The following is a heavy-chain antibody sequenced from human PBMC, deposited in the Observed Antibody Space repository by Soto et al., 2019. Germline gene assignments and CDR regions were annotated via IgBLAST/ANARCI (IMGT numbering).Heavy chain of an antibody. Sequence: SETLSLTCTVSGGSISSSSYYWGWIRQPPGKGLEWIGSIYYSGSTYYNTSLKNQVTKSVDTSKNQFSMKLSSVTAANTTVYYCARHRYSYGVYYFDYWGQGTLVTVSS. J-gene: IGHJ4*02. V-gene: IGHV4-39*01. CDR3: ARHRYSYGVYYFDY. D-gene: IGHD5-18*01. CDR2: IYYSGST. CDR1: GGSISSSSYY.